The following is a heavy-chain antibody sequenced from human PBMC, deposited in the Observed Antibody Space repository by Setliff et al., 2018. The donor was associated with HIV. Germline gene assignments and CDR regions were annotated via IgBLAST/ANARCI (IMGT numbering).Heavy chain of an antibody. CDR2: IYTSGFT. CDR1: GGSISSGSYY. Sequence: SETLSLTCTVSGGSISSGSYYWSWIRQPAGKRLEWIGHIYTSGFTNYNPSLNSRVNISLVASKDQFSLRLSSVTAADTAVYYCARVRGYSYGYWFDPWGQGTLVTVS. V-gene: IGHV4-61*09. J-gene: IGHJ5*02. D-gene: IGHD5-18*01. CDR3: ARVRGYSYGYWFDP.